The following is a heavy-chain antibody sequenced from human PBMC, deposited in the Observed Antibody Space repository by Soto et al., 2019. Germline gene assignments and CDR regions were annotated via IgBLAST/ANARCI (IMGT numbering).Heavy chain of an antibody. CDR1: GGTFSRYA. V-gene: IGHV1-69*13. CDR2: IIPIFGTA. CDR3: ASQTGTIDY. J-gene: IGHJ4*02. Sequence: GASGKVSCKASGGTFSRYAISWVRQAPGQGLEWMGGIIPIFGTANYAQKFQGRVTITADESTSTAYMELSSLRSEDTAVYYGASQTGTIDYWGQGTLVTVSS. D-gene: IGHD1-1*01.